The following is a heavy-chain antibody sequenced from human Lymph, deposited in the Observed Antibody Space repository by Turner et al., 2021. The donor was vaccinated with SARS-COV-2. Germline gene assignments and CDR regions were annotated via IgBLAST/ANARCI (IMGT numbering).Heavy chain of an antibody. V-gene: IGHV4-4*02. J-gene: IGHJ4*02. D-gene: IGHD2-15*01. CDR2: IYHSGNT. Sequence: QVQLQESGPGLVKPSGTLSLTCPVSGGSISSSNWWNWVRQPPGKGLEWIGEIYHSGNTNYNPSLKSRVTISVDKSKNQFSLKLSSVTAADTAVYYCATKYCSGGSCSYFDYWGQGTLVTVSS. CDR3: ATKYCSGGSCSYFDY. CDR1: GGSISSSNW.